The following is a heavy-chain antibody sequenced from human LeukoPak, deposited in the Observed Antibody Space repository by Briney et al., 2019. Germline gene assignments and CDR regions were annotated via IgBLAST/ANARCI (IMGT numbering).Heavy chain of an antibody. CDR3: ARDQEAFDY. J-gene: IGHJ4*02. V-gene: IGHV1-46*01. Sequence: ASVKVSCKASGYSFTSNYIHWVRQAPGQGLEWMGMIYPRDGSTSYAQKFQGRITVTRDASTSTVHMELSGLRSEDTAVYYCARDQEAFDYWGQGTLVTVSS. CDR1: GYSFTSNY. CDR2: IYPRDGST.